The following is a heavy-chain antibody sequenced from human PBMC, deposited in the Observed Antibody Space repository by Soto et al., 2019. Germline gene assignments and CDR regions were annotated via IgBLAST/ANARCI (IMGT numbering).Heavy chain of an antibody. Sequence: EVQLVESGGGLVQPGGSLRLSCAASGFTFSDHYMDWVRQAPGKGLEWVGRSKNKADSYTTEYAASVKGRFTISRDGSKNALLLQLNSMKNEDAAVYYCTVWGSGNDFGAAWGQGILVTVSS. CDR1: GFTFSDHY. V-gene: IGHV3-72*01. J-gene: IGHJ4*02. CDR3: TVWGSGNDFGAA. D-gene: IGHD3-10*01. CDR2: SKNKADSYTT.